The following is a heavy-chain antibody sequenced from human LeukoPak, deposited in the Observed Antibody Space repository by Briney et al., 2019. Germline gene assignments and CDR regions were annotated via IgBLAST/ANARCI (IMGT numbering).Heavy chain of an antibody. CDR2: INHSGST. CDR3: ARGANYYDSSGYYNY. J-gene: IGHJ4*02. Sequence: GSLRLSCAVSGLTFSRYAMSWVRQAPGKGLEWIGEINHSGSTNYNPSLKSRVTISVDTSKNQFSLKLSSVTAADTAVYYCARGANYYDSSGYYNYWGQGTLVTVSS. D-gene: IGHD3-22*01. CDR1: GLTFSRYA. V-gene: IGHV4-34*01.